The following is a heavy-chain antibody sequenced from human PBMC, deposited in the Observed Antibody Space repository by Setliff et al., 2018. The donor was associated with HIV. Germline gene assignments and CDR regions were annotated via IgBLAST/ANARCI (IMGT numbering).Heavy chain of an antibody. CDR1: GYTFTSYA. D-gene: IGHD6-19*01. CDR2: INTNTGNP. J-gene: IGHJ3*02. V-gene: IGHV7-4-1*02. Sequence: ASVKVSCKASGYTFTSYAMNWVRQAPGQGLEWMGWINTNTGNPTYAKGFTGRFVFSLDTSVSTAYLQISSLKAEDTAVYYCARPPPASIAVAGTQAFDIWGQGTMVTVSS. CDR3: ARPPPASIAVAGTQAFDI.